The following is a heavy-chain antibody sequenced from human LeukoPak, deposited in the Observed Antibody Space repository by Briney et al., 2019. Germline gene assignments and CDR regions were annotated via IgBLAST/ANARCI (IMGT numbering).Heavy chain of an antibody. Sequence: PGGSLRLSCAASGFTFSSYAMHWVRQAPGKGLEWVAAISYDGTNEHYADSVKGRFTISRDNSKNTLYMQMNSLRTEDTAVYYCARDYRLVRGINNWFEPWGQGTLVTVSS. V-gene: IGHV3-30-3*01. J-gene: IGHJ5*02. CDR2: ISYDGTNE. CDR3: ARDYRLVRGINNWFEP. CDR1: GFTFSSYA. D-gene: IGHD3-10*01.